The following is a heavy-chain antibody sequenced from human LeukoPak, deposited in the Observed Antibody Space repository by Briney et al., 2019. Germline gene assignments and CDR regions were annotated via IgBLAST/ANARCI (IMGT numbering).Heavy chain of an antibody. V-gene: IGHV1-8*01. CDR3: ARGNYDSSSYYYVVGVWFDP. CDR1: GYTFTIYD. CDR2: MNPNSGNT. D-gene: IGHD3-22*01. J-gene: IGHJ5*02. Sequence: ASVKVSFKASGYTFTIYDINWVGQAPGQGREWMGWMNPNSGNTGYTQKFQGRVTITRNTSISTAYMELSSLRSEDTAVYYCARGNYDSSSYYYVVGVWFDPWGQGTLVTVSS.